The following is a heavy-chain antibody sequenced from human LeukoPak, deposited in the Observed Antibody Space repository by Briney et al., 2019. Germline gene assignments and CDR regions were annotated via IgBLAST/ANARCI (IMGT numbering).Heavy chain of an antibody. CDR3: ARDRRDGYTTSSGFDY. J-gene: IGHJ4*02. D-gene: IGHD5-24*01. CDR1: GDSFSSNSAA. Sequence: QTLSLTCAISGDSFSSNSAAWNWIRQSPSRGLEWLGRTYYRSKWYNDYAVSVKSRITINPDTSKNQFSLQLNSVTPEDTAVYYCARDRRDGYTTSSGFDYWGQGTLVTVSS. CDR2: TYYRSKWYN. V-gene: IGHV6-1*01.